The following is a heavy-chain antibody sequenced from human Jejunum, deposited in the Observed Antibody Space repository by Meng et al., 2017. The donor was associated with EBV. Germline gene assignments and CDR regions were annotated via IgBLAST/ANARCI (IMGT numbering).Heavy chain of an antibody. CDR2: INEDGRIT. V-gene: IGHV3-74*01. J-gene: IGHJ4*02. CDR3: SRDLVGSADD. Sequence: EVRLVESGGSLVKPGGSLILSCAASGFTFSSYWMHWVRQAPGKGLVWVSRINEDGRITTYADSVKGRFTISRDNTKNTLYLQMNSLRAEDTAVYFCSRDLVGSADDWGQGTLVTVSS. D-gene: IGHD6-25*01. CDR1: GFTFSSYW.